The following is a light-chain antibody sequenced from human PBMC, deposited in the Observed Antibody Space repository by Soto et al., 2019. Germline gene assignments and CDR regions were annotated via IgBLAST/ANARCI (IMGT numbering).Light chain of an antibody. CDR1: SSNIGAPYD. J-gene: IGLJ1*01. CDR3: QSYDNSLSGSRV. V-gene: IGLV1-40*01. CDR2: GNN. Sequence: VLTQPPSVSGAPGQRVTISCTGSSSNIGAPYDVHWYQQLPGTAPKLLIYGNNNRPSGVPDRFSGSKSGTSASLAITGLQAEDEGDYYCQSYDNSLSGSRVFGTGTKVTVL.